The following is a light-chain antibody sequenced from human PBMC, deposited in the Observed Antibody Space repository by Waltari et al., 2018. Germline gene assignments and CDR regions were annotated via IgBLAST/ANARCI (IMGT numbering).Light chain of an antibody. V-gene: IGKV3-20*01. Sequence: EIVFTPPPGTLSLSPGERATLSCRASQSVSSSYLAWYQQKPGQAPRLLIYGASSRATGIPDRFSGSGSGTDFTLTISRLEPEDFAVYYCQQYGSSRTFGQGTKVEIK. J-gene: IGKJ1*01. CDR2: GAS. CDR1: QSVSSSY. CDR3: QQYGSSRT.